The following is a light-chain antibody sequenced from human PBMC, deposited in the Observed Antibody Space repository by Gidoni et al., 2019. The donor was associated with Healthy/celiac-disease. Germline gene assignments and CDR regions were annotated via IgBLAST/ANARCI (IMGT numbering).Light chain of an antibody. J-gene: IGKJ5*01. CDR2: GAS. Sequence: EIVMTQSPATLSVSPGERATLSCRASQRVSSNLAWYRQKPGQAPRLLIYGASTRATGIPARFSGSGSGTEFTLTISSLQSEDFAVYYCQQYNNWPPRVTFGQGTRLEIK. V-gene: IGKV3-15*01. CDR1: QRVSSN. CDR3: QQYNNWPPRVT.